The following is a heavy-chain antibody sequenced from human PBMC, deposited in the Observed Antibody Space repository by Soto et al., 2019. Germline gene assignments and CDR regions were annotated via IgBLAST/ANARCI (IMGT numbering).Heavy chain of an antibody. CDR3: AKDQYYYGSGSSNMDV. D-gene: IGHD3-10*01. CDR1: GFTFSSYD. J-gene: IGHJ6*03. CDR2: ISGSGGST. Sequence: AGGSLRLSCAASGFTFSSYDMSWVRQAPGKGLEWVSAISGSGGSTYYADSVKGRFTISRDNSKNTLYLQMNSLRAEDTAIYYCAKDQYYYGSGSSNMDVWGKGTTVTVSS. V-gene: IGHV3-23*01.